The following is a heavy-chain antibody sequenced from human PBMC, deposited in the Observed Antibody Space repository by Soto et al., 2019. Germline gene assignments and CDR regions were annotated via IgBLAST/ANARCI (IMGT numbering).Heavy chain of an antibody. Sequence: EVQLVESGGGLIQPGGSLRLSCAASGFTVSSNYMSWVRQAPGKGLEWVSVIYSGGSTYYADSVKGRFTIARDNSKTSLYLQRNRLRAVETAVYYCGRGGGMVRGAEFDYWGQGTLVTVSS. CDR2: IYSGGST. V-gene: IGHV3-53*01. D-gene: IGHD3-10*01. J-gene: IGHJ4*02. CDR3: GRGGGMVRGAEFDY. CDR1: GFTVSSNY.